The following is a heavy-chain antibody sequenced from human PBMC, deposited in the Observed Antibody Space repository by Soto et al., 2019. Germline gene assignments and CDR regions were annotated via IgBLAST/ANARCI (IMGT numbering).Heavy chain of an antibody. Sequence: QVQLVESGGGVVQPGRSLRLSCAVSGFTFSRFGMHWVRQAPGKGLEWGAVISYDGSNKYYVDSVKGRFTVSRDNSKSTLYLQMNSLKTEDTAVYFCAKDVENGVLIIEDLPGYYYGMDVWGQGTTVTVSS. CDR2: ISYDGSNK. V-gene: IGHV3-30*18. J-gene: IGHJ6*02. CDR3: AKDVENGVLIIEDLPGYYYGMDV. CDR1: GFTFSRFG. D-gene: IGHD3-3*01.